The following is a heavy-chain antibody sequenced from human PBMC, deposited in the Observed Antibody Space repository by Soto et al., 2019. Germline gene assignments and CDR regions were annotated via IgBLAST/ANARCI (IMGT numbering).Heavy chain of an antibody. CDR1: GFTFESYG. Sequence: PGGSLRLSCIASGFTFESYGMHWVRQAPGKGLEWVAVISHEGVTKNYADSVKGRFTVSRDNSKDTLYLQLNSLRREDTAVYYCAKRQGRAWGRDYFYYYCMDVWGLGTTVAVSS. CDR3: AKRQGRAWGRDYFYYYCMDV. V-gene: IGHV3-30*18. D-gene: IGHD1-26*01. J-gene: IGHJ6*02. CDR2: ISHEGVTK.